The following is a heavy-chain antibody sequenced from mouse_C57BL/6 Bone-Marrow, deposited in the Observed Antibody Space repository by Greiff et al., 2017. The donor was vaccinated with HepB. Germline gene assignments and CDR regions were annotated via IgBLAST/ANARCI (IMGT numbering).Heavy chain of an antibody. J-gene: IGHJ3*01. CDR2: INPGSGGT. D-gene: IGHD2-13*01. V-gene: IGHV1-54*01. CDR1: GYAFTNYL. CDR3: AREELCDVGLAY. Sequence: QVHVKQSGAELVRPGTSVKVSCKASGYAFTNYLIEWVKQRPGQGLEWIGVINPGSGGTNYNEKVKGKATMTAEKSSSHAYMQRSSLTSEDSAVYFCAREELCDVGLAYWGQGTLVTVSA.